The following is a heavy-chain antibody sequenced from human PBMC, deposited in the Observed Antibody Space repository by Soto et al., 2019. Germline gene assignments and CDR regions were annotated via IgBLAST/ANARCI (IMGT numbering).Heavy chain of an antibody. D-gene: IGHD5-12*01. CDR1: GLTFSTYA. Sequence: EVHLLESGGDLVQPGGSLRLSCTASGLTFSTYAMSWVRQAPGKGLEWVSAIGGSGTGGRTYYADSVKGRFTISRDNSKNTVYLQMNSLRADDTAVDYGAKSPGGLDGYNSDYYGMDVWGQGTTVTVSS. V-gene: IGHV3-23*01. J-gene: IGHJ6*02. CDR3: AKSPGGLDGYNSDYYGMDV. CDR2: IGGSGTGGRT.